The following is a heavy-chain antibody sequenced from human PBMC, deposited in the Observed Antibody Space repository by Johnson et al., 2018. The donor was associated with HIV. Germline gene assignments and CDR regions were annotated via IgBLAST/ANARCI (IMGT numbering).Heavy chain of an antibody. D-gene: IGHD2-15*01. CDR3: AKDLFTEREDDAFDI. J-gene: IGHJ3*02. Sequence: VQLVESGGGLVKPGGSLRLSCAASGFTVSSNYMSWVRQAPGKGLEWVSVIYSGGSTYYADSVKGRFTISRDNSKNTLYLQMNSLRAEDTAVYYCAKDLFTEREDDAFDIWGQGTMVTVSS. CDR1: GFTVSSNY. CDR2: IYSGGST. V-gene: IGHV3-66*01.